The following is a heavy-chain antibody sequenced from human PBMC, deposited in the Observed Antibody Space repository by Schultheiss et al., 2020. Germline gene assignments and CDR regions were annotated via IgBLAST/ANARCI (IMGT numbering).Heavy chain of an antibody. CDR1: GFTFSSYS. Sequence: GGSLRLSCAASGFTFSSYSMNWVRQAPGKGLEWVSAISGSGGSTYYADSVKGRFTISRDNSKNTLYLQMNSLRAEDTAVYYCARGQGYYGSGSYYQEDYGMDVWGQGTTVTVSS. D-gene: IGHD3-10*01. J-gene: IGHJ6*02. V-gene: IGHV3-23*01. CDR2: ISGSGGST. CDR3: ARGQGYYGSGSYYQEDYGMDV.